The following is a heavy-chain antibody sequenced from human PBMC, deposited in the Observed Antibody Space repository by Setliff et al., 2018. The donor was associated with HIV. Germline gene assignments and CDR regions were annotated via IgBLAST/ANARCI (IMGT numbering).Heavy chain of an antibody. D-gene: IGHD1-26*01. CDR2: IYYTGST. CDR3: ARIVRWELVATSTFFYYYMDV. V-gene: IGHV4-39*01. Sequence: SETLSLTCTVSGASISSSSHHWAWIRQPPGKGLEYIGNIYYTGSTHHNPSLESRVATSVDTSKNQFSLKLSSVTAADTAVYYCARIVRWELVATSTFFYYYMDVWGKGTTVTGSS. CDR1: GASISSSSHH. J-gene: IGHJ6*03.